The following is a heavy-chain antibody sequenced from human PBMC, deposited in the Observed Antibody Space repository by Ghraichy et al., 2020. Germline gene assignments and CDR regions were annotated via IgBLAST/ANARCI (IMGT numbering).Heavy chain of an antibody. CDR3: ARDLVKVQWELSPKPTSFDYFDY. D-gene: IGHD1-26*01. CDR2: ISSSSSYI. CDR1: GFTLSSYS. Sequence: GGSLRLSCAASGFTLSSYSMNWVRQAPGKGLEWVSSISSSSSYIYYADSVKGRFTISRDNAKNSLYLQMNSLRAEDTAVYYCARDLVKVQWELSPKPTSFDYFDYWGQGTLVTVSS. V-gene: IGHV3-21*01. J-gene: IGHJ4*02.